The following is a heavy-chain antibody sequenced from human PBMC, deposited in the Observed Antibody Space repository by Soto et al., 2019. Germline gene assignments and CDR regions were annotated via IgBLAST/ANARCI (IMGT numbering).Heavy chain of an antibody. CDR3: ARVPDR. Sequence: SETLSVTCVVSGGSVSSENWWGWVRQPPGKGLEWIGEIYHTGSTNYIPSLKSRVTMSLDKSKNKFSLELSSVTAADTAVYYCARVPDRWGQGTLVTVSS. D-gene: IGHD2-2*01. V-gene: IGHV4-4*02. J-gene: IGHJ5*02. CDR2: IYHTGST. CDR1: GGSVSSENW.